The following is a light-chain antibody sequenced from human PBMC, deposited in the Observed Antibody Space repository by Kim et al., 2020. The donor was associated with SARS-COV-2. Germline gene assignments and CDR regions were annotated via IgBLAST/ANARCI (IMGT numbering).Light chain of an antibody. Sequence: GQRFPISCSGSSSNIGSNYVYWYQQLPGTAPKLLIYRNNQRPSGVPDRFSGSKSGTSASLAISGLRSEDEADYYCAAWDDSLSGWVFGGGTQLTVL. J-gene: IGLJ3*02. V-gene: IGLV1-47*01. CDR3: AAWDDSLSGWV. CDR2: RNN. CDR1: SSNIGSNY.